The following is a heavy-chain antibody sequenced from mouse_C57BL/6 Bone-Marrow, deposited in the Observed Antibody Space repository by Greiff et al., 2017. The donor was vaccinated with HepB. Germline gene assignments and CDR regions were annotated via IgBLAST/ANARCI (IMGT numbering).Heavy chain of an antibody. Sequence: QVQLQQPGAELVMPGASVKLSCKASGYTFTSYWMHWVKQRPGQGLEWIGEIDPSDSYTNYNQKFKGKSTLTVDKSSSTAYMQLSSLTSEDSAVYYGAREGPPGDFDVWGTGTTVTVSS. J-gene: IGHJ1*03. V-gene: IGHV1-69*01. CDR3: AREGPPGDFDV. CDR2: IDPSDSYT. CDR1: GYTFTSYW.